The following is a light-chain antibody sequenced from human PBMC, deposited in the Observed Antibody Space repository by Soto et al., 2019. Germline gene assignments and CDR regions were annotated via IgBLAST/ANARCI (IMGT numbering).Light chain of an antibody. CDR3: SSYAGSNTVL. Sequence: QSALTQPPSASGSPGQSVTISCTGTSSDVGGYLYVSWYQQHPVKAPTLMIFEVTKRPSGVPDRFSGSKSGNTASLTVSGLQAEDEANYYCSSYAGSNTVLFGGGTKLTVL. CDR1: SSDVGGYLY. V-gene: IGLV2-8*01. J-gene: IGLJ2*01. CDR2: EVT.